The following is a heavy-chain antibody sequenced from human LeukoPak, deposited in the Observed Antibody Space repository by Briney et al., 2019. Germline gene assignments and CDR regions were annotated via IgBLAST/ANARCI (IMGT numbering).Heavy chain of an antibody. CDR2: INHSGST. D-gene: IGHD5-12*01. CDR1: GGSFSGYY. CDR3: ARVSGYDWESFDY. V-gene: IGHV4-34*01. Sequence: PSETLSLTCGVYGGSFSGYYWSWIRQPPGKGLEWIGEINHSGSTNYNPSLKSRITISVDTSKNQFSLKLSSVTAADTAMYYCARVSGYDWESFDYWGQGSLVTVSS. J-gene: IGHJ4*02.